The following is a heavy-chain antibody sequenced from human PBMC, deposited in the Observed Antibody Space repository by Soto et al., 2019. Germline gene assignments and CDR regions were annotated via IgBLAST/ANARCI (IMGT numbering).Heavy chain of an antibody. V-gene: IGHV1-3*05. Sequence: QVQLVQSGAEEKKPGASVKVSCKASGYTFTGYAMNWLRQAPGQRLEWMGWINAGNGNTKYSQKFQGRVTITRDPSASKAYIELRSLRSEDTAVYYCARVVGVPADFDYWGQGTLVTVSS. CDR3: ARVVGVPADFDY. CDR1: GYTFTGYA. CDR2: INAGNGNT. D-gene: IGHD1-26*01. J-gene: IGHJ4*02.